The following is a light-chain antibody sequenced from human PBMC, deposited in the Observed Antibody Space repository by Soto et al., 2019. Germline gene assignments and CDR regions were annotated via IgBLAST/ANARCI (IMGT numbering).Light chain of an antibody. J-gene: IGKJ1*01. CDR1: QSVSSSY. CDR2: GAS. V-gene: IGKV3-20*01. CDR3: QQYAGPSRT. Sequence: EIVLTQSPGTLSLSPGEGATLSCRASQSVSSSYLAWYQQKPGQAPTLLIYGASNRAAGIPDRFSGSGSGTDFTLTISRLEAEDFAVYYCQQYAGPSRTFGQETKVEIK.